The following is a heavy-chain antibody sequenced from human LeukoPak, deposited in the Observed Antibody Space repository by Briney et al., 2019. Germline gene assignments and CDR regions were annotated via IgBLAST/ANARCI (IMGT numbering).Heavy chain of an antibody. J-gene: IGHJ4*02. CDR3: ARDRFRDILTGYYCFDY. CDR1: GYTFTSYG. D-gene: IGHD3-9*01. CDR2: ISAYNGNT. V-gene: IGHV1-18*04. Sequence: ASVKVSCKASGYTFTSYGTSWVRQAPGQGLEWMGWISAYNGNTNYAQKLQGRVTMTTDTSTSTAYMELRSLRSDDTAMYYCARDRFRDILTGYYCFDYWGQGTLVTVSS.